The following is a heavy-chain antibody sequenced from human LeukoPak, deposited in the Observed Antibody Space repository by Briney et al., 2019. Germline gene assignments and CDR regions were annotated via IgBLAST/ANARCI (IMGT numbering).Heavy chain of an antibody. CDR1: AGSISSSSHH. CDR3: ARDLLWFGELDDAFDI. D-gene: IGHD3-10*01. Sequence: SETLSLTCTVSAGSISSSSHHWGWIRQPPGKGLEWIGYIYYSGSTNYNPSLKSRVTISVDTSKNQFSLKLSSVTAADTAVYYCARDLLWFGELDDAFDIWGQGTMVTVSS. J-gene: IGHJ3*02. CDR2: IYYSGST. V-gene: IGHV4-61*01.